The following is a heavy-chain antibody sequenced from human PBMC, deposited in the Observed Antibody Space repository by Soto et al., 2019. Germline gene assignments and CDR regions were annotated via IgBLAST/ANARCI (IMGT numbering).Heavy chain of an antibody. J-gene: IGHJ4*02. CDR1: GLMFSRSG. Sequence: VQLLESGGGLAQPGGSLRLSCAASGLMFSRSGMTWVRQAPGMRLESVAGIGGSGRNTYYADSVKGRFTISRDNSKNTLLLQMNSLRDEDTAIYYCAKDGLSDSPSAIDYWGQGTRVTVSS. CDR2: IGGSGRNT. V-gene: IGHV3-23*01. CDR3: AKDGLSDSPSAIDY. D-gene: IGHD6-13*01.